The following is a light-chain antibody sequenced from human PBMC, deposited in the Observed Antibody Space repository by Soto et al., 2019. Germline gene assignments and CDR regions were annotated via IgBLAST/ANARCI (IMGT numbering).Light chain of an antibody. Sequence: VMTKSPTTLSVSPGERATLSCRASQSVSTSLAWYQQKPGQVPSLLIYGASTRASGIPARFSGSGSGTEFTLTIGSLQSEDFATYYCQHYNSYPPPFGQGTQLEIK. CDR3: QHYNSYPPP. CDR2: GAS. CDR1: QSVSTS. J-gene: IGKJ5*01. V-gene: IGKV3-15*01.